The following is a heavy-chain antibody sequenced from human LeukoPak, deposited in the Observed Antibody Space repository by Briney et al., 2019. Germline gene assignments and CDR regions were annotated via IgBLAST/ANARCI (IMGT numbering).Heavy chain of an antibody. J-gene: IGHJ4*02. CDR2: MYDSWST. CDR3: ATIKRGNIYGYFDF. CDR1: GVSMSSHY. V-gene: IGHV4-59*11. D-gene: IGHD5-18*01. Sequence: SETLSLTCTVSGVSMSSHYWSWIRQPPGKGLEWIGYMYDSWSTKDNPSLKSRVTLSADTSKNRFSLRLSSVTAADTAVYYCATIKRGNIYGYFDFWGQGILVTVSS.